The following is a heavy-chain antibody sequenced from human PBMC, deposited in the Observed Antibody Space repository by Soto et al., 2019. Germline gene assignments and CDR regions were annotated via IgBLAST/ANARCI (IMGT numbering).Heavy chain of an antibody. D-gene: IGHD1-26*01. CDR1: GFTFSSYG. CDR3: VKGSGSYYGYGSFDYYYYGMDV. CDR2: ISYDGSNK. Sequence: QVQLVESGGGVVQPGRSLRLSCAASGFTFSSYGMHWVRQAPGKGLEWVAVISYDGSNKYYADSVKGRFTISRDNSKNTLYLQMNSLRAEDTAVYYCVKGSGSYYGYGSFDYYYYGMDVWGQGTTVTVSS. V-gene: IGHV3-30*18. J-gene: IGHJ6*02.